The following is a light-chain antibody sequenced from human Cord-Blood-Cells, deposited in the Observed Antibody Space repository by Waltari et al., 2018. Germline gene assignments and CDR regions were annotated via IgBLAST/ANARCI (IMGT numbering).Light chain of an antibody. CDR2: EGS. J-gene: IGLJ3*02. CDR3: CSYAGSWV. Sequence: QSALTQPASVSGSPGQSITISCTGTSSDVGSYNLVPWYQQHPGKAPKLMIYEGSKRHSGVATRFSGSKSGNTASRTISGLQAEDEADYYCCSYAGSWVFGGGTKLTVL. CDR1: SSDVGSYNL. V-gene: IGLV2-23*01.